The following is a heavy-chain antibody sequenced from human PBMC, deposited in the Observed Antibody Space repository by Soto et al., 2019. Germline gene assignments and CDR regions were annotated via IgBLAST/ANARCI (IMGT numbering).Heavy chain of an antibody. V-gene: IGHV1-69*13. CDR2: IIPIFGAA. CDR1: GGSFNSFA. J-gene: IGHJ6*02. Sequence: SVKVSCKASGGSFNSFAISWVRQAPGQGLEWMGGIIPIFGAASYGQRIQGRVTITADESTSTAFMELSSLRSEDTAVYYCATSGEWCGDCYVYRMDVWGQGTTVTVS. CDR3: ATSGEWCGDCYVYRMDV. D-gene: IGHD2-21*02.